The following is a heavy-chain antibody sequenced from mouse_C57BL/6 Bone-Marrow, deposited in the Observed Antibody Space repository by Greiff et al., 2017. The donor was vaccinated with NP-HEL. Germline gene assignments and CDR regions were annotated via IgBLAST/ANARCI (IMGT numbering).Heavy chain of an antibody. J-gene: IGHJ4*01. Sequence: EVHLVESGGDLVKPGGSLKLSCAASGFTFSSYGMSWVRQTPDKRLEWVATISSGGSYTYYPDSVKGRFTISRDNAKNTLYLQMSSLKSEDTAMYYWATPITTVVATGAMDYWGQGTSVTVSS. CDR2: ISSGGSYT. D-gene: IGHD1-1*01. CDR3: ATPITTVVATGAMDY. V-gene: IGHV5-6*01. CDR1: GFTFSSYG.